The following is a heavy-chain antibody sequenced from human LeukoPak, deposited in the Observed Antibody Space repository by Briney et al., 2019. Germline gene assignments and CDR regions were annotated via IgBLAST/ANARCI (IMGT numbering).Heavy chain of an antibody. V-gene: IGHV1-8*01. CDR1: GYTFTSYD. D-gene: IGHD2-2*01. CDR2: MNPNSGNT. J-gene: IGHJ4*02. Sequence: ASVKVSCKASGYTFTSYDINWVRQATGQGLEWMGWMNPNSGNTGYAQRFQGRVTMTRNTSISTAYMELSSLRSEDTAVYYCARVRRYCSSTSCDNPVGYWDQGTLVTVSS. CDR3: ARVRRYCSSTSCDNPVGY.